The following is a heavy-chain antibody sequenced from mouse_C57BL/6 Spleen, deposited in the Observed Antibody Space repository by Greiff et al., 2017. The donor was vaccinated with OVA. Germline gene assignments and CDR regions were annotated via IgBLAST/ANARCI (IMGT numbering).Heavy chain of an antibody. CDR3: ARRGSSLWYFDV. V-gene: IGHV1-69*01. D-gene: IGHD1-1*01. CDR1: GYTLTSYW. CDR2: IDPSDSYT. Sequence: QVQLQQPGAELVMPGASVKLSCKASGYTLTSYWMHWVKQRPGQGLEWIGEIDPSDSYTNYNQKFKGKSTLTVDKSSSTAYMQLSSLTSEDSAVDYCARRGSSLWYFDVWGTGTTVTVSS. J-gene: IGHJ1*03.